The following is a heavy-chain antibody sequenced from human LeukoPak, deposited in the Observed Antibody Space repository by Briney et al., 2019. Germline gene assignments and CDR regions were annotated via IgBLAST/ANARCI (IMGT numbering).Heavy chain of an antibody. V-gene: IGHV3-23*01. CDR2: ISGSGGST. D-gene: IGHD2-15*01. J-gene: IGHJ4*02. CDR1: GFTFSSYA. Sequence: GGSLRLSCAASGFTFSSYAMSWVRQAPGKGLEWVSAISGSGGSTYYADSVKGRFTISRDNSKNTLYLQMNSLRAEDTAVYYCAKVWSRLIPKIGYCSGGSCYPDVWGQGTLVTVSS. CDR3: AKVWSRLIPKIGYCSGGSCYPDV.